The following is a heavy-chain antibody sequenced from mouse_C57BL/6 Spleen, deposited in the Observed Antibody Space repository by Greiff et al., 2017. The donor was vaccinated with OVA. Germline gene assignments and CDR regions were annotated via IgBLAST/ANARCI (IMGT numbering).Heavy chain of an antibody. J-gene: IGHJ1*03. D-gene: IGHD1-1*01. CDR3: ARAWYDGSSPYWYFDV. Sequence: VQLQESGAELVKPGASVKLSCKASGYTFTSYWMQWVKQRPGQGLEWIGEIDPSASYTNYNQKFTGKAPLTVDTSSSTGYLQLSSLTSEDAAVYYCARAWYDGSSPYWYFDVWGTGTTVTVSS. V-gene: IGHV1-50*01. CDR1: GYTFTSYW. CDR2: IDPSASYT.